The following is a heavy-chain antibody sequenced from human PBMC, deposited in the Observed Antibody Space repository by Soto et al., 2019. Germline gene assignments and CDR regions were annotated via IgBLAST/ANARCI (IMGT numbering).Heavy chain of an antibody. D-gene: IGHD4-17*01. CDR2: IYPADSDT. J-gene: IGHJ3*02. Sequence: GASLKISCKGSGYIFSTNWIGWVRQMPGKGLEWMGIIYPADSDTRYSPSFQGQVTISADKSISTAYLQWSSLKASDTAIYYCARAYGARFDIWGQGTMVTVSS. CDR1: GYIFSTNW. V-gene: IGHV5-51*01. CDR3: ARAYGARFDI.